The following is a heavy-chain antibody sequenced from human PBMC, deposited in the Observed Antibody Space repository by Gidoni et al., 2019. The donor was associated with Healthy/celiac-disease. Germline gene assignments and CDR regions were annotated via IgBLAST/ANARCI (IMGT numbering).Heavy chain of an antibody. D-gene: IGHD6-25*01. CDR3: ARAAAGAVGWFDP. CDR1: GFPFSSYA. CDR2: ISYDGSNK. Sequence: QVQLVESGGGVVQPGRSLRLSCAASGFPFSSYAMHWVRQAPGKGLEWVAVISYDGSNKYYADSVKGRFTISRDNSKNTLYLQMNSLRAEDTAVYYCARAAAGAVGWFDPWGQGTLVTVSS. V-gene: IGHV3-30-3*01. J-gene: IGHJ5*02.